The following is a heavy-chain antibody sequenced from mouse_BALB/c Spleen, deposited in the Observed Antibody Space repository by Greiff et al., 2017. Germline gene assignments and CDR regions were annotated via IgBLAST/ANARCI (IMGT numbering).Heavy chain of an antibody. J-gene: IGHJ4*01. Sequence: VQLQQSGAELVKPGASVKLSCTASGFNIKDTYMHWVKQRPEQGLEWIGRIDPANGNTKYDPKFQGKATITAETSSNTADLQLSSLTSEDTTVYYCAGDGNYDRGAMDYWGQGTPVTVS. CDR1: GFNIKDTY. CDR2: IDPANGNT. V-gene: IGHV14-3*02. D-gene: IGHD2-1*01. CDR3: AGDGNYDRGAMDY.